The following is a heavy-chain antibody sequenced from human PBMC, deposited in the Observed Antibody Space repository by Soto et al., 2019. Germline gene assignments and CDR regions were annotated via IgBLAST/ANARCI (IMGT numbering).Heavy chain of an antibody. CDR3: ARTEWIQLWFDY. V-gene: IGHV4-31*03. CDR2: IYYSGIS. J-gene: IGHJ4*02. Sequence: QVQLLESGPGLVKPSQTLSLICNVSGASISSGGYYWSWIRQRPGGGLEWLGFIYYSGISHYNPSLKSRATISVDTSKNQFSLKLISVTAADTAVYYCARTEWIQLWFDYWGQGALVTV. CDR1: GASISSGGYY. D-gene: IGHD5-18*01.